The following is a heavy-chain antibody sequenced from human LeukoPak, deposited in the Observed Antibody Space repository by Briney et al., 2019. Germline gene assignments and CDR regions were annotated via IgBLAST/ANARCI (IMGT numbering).Heavy chain of an antibody. CDR1: GGSISSHY. CDR2: IYYSGST. D-gene: IGHD6-13*01. J-gene: IGHJ5*02. Sequence: PSETLSLTCTASGGSISSHYWSWIRQPPGKGLEWIGYIYYSGSTNYNPSLKSRVTISVDTSKNQFSLKLSSVTAADTAVSYCARSPGIAADSALFWFDPWGQGTLVTVSS. V-gene: IGHV4-59*11. CDR3: ARSPGIAADSALFWFDP.